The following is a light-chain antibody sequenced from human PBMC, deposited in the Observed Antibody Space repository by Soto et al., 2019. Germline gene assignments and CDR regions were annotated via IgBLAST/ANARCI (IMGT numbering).Light chain of an antibody. V-gene: IGKV1-5*01. CDR2: DAS. Sequence: DIQMSQSPSTLSASVGDRVTITCRAGEKINKWLAWYQQKPGKAPKLLISDASSLESGVPSRFSGSGSGTEFTLTISSLQPDDFATYYCQQCNSYPWTFGQGTKVEIK. CDR3: QQCNSYPWT. J-gene: IGKJ1*01. CDR1: EKINKW.